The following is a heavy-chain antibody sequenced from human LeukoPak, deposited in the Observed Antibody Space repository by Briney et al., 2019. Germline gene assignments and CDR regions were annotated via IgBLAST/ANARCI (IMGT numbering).Heavy chain of an antibody. CDR2: IYYSGST. V-gene: IGHV4-39*01. D-gene: IGHD3-22*01. Sequence: SETLSLTCSVSGGSIITYYWGWIRQPPGKGLEWIGSIYYSGSTYYNPSLKSRVTISVDTSKNQFSLKLSSVTAADTAVYYCARHLYDSSGYYGLDYFDYWGQGTLVTVSS. CDR1: GGSIITYY. J-gene: IGHJ4*02. CDR3: ARHLYDSSGYYGLDYFDY.